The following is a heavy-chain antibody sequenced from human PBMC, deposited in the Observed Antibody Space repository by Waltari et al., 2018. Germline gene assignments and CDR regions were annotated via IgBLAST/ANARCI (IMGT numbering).Heavy chain of an antibody. CDR1: GFTFSSYA. Sequence: EVQLLESGGGLVQPGGSLRLSCAASGFTFSSYAMSWVRQAPGKGLEWVSAIGGSGGSTYYADSVKGRFTISRDNSKNTLYLQMNSLRAEDTAVYYCAKGNERAVAGYIFQHWGQGTLVTVSS. CDR2: IGGSGGST. D-gene: IGHD6-19*01. V-gene: IGHV3-23*01. J-gene: IGHJ1*01. CDR3: AKGNERAVAGYIFQH.